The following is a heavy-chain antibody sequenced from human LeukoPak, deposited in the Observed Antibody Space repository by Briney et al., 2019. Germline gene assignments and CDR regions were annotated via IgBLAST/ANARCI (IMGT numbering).Heavy chain of an antibody. D-gene: IGHD3-10*01. J-gene: IGHJ4*02. CDR2: ISSSSSYI. V-gene: IGHV3-21*01. CDR3: ARAQGIWFGELFNPYYFDY. Sequence: PGGSLRLSCAASGFTFSSYSMNWVRQAPGKGLEWVSSISSSSSYIYYADSVKGRFTISRDNAKNSLYLQMNSLRAEDTAVYYCARAQGIWFGELFNPYYFDYWGQGTLVTVSS. CDR1: GFTFSSYS.